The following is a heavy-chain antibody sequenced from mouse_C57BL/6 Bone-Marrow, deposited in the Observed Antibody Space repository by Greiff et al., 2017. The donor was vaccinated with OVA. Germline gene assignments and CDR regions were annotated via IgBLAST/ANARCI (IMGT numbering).Heavy chain of an antibody. CDR1: GFTFSSYA. J-gene: IGHJ4*01. V-gene: IGHV5-9-1*02. D-gene: IGHD1-1*01. Sequence: EVQLVESGEGLVKPGGSLKLSCAASGFTFSSYAMSWVRQTPEKRLEWVAYISSGGDYIYYADTVKGRFTISRDNARNTLYLQMSSLKSEDTAMYYCTREWWAYGSSYEAMDYWGQGTSVTVSS. CDR2: ISSGGDYI. CDR3: TREWWAYGSSYEAMDY.